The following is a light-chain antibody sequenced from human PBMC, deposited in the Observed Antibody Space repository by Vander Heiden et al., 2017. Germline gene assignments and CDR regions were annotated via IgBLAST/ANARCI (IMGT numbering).Light chain of an antibody. CDR1: SSDVGGYNY. CDR2: DVS. V-gene: IGLV2-14*03. CDR3: SSYTGSSTYV. J-gene: IGLJ1*01. Sequence: QSALTQPASVSGSPGQPITISCTGTSSDVGGYNYVSWYQQHPGKAPKLMIYDVSNRPPGVSNRFSGSKSGNTASLTISGLQAEDEAHYYCSSYTGSSTYVFGTGTKVTVL.